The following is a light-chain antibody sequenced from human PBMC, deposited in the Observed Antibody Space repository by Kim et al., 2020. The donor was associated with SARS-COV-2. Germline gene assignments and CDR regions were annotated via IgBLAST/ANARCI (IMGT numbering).Light chain of an antibody. CDR3: SSYTGTSIRV. Sequence: GQSITISCTGTSNDIGDNDFVSWYQQHAGKAPKLMIYDVNYRPSGVSNRFSGSKSGTTASLTISGLQSEDEADYYCSSYTGTSIRVFGGGTQLTVL. V-gene: IGLV2-14*03. CDR1: SNDIGDNDF. CDR2: DVN. J-gene: IGLJ3*02.